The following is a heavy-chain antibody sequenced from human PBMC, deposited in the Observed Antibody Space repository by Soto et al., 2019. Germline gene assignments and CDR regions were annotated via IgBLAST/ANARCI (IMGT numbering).Heavy chain of an antibody. Sequence: SETLSLTCTVSGGSISSYYWSWIRQPPGKGLEWIGYIYYSGSTNYNPSLKSRITISVDTSKNQFSLKLSSVTAADTAVYYCARRYGYSFDYWGQGTLVTVSS. D-gene: IGHD1-1*01. J-gene: IGHJ4*02. CDR1: GGSISSYY. CDR2: IYYSGST. CDR3: ARRYGYSFDY. V-gene: IGHV4-59*08.